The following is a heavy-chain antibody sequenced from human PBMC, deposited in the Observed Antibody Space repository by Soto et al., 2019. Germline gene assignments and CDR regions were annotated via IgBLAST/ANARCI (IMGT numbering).Heavy chain of an antibody. CDR3: XXXXXXXXXXXLDY. CDR1: GYTFTGNY. CDR2: INVNSGGT. V-gene: IGHV1-2*04. J-gene: IGHJ4*02. Sequence: QVQLVQSGAEVKKPGASVKVSCKASGYTFTGNYXHWVXXXPGQGFEWMGWINVNSGGTKYAQKFQGWVTXXXXXXXXXXXXXXXXXXXXXXXXXXXXXXXXXXXXXXLDYXGQGTLVTVSS.